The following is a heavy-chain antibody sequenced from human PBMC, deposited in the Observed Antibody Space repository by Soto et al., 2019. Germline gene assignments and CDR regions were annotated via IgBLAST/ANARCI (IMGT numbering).Heavy chain of an antibody. CDR3: AMLDSSGWYVDMDV. J-gene: IGHJ6*04. V-gene: IGHV1-69*01. CDR1: GGTFSRYG. D-gene: IGHD6-19*01. Sequence: QVQLVQSGAEVKKPGSSVKVPCTASGGTFSRYGISWVRQAPGQGLEWMGGIIPRFGTTNYAQKFQGRVTITADEPTTTAYMELSSLRSEDTAVYYCAMLDSSGWYVDMDVWGKGTTVIVSS. CDR2: IIPRFGTT.